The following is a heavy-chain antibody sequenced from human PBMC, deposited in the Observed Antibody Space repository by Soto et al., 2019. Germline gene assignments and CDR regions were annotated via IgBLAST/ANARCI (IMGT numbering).Heavy chain of an antibody. CDR1: GGSISSSSYY. Sequence: SETLSLTCTVSGGSISSSSYYWGWIRQPPGKGLEWIGSIYYSGSTYYNPSLKSRVTISVDTSKSQFSLKLSSVTAADTAVYYCARDRPLHPSYRSYGMDGWGQGITVTVSS. D-gene: IGHD6-19*01. J-gene: IGHJ6*01. V-gene: IGHV4-39*02. CDR3: ARDRPLHPSYRSYGMDG. CDR2: IYYSGST.